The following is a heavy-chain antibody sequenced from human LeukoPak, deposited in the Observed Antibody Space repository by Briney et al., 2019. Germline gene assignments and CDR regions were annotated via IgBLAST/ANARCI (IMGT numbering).Heavy chain of an antibody. Sequence: ASVEVSCKASGGTFSSYAISWVRQAPGQGLEWMGRIIPILGIANYAQKFQGRVTITADKSTSTAYMELSSLRSEDTAVYYCARDIDTVTTTLDNWFDPWGQGTLVTVSS. J-gene: IGHJ5*02. CDR1: GGTFSSYA. D-gene: IGHD4-17*01. CDR2: IIPILGIA. V-gene: IGHV1-69*04. CDR3: ARDIDTVTTTLDNWFDP.